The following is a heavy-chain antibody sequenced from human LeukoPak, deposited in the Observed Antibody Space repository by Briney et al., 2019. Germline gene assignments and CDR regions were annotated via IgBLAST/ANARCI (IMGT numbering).Heavy chain of an antibody. V-gene: IGHV3-23*01. Sequence: GASLRLSCAASGFTFSSYAMSWVRQAPGKGLEWVSAISGSGGSTYYADSVKGRFTISRDNSKNTLYLQMNSLRAEDTAVYYCASPEGLLLFGELWGAPDAFDIWGQGTMVTVSS. CDR2: ISGSGGST. J-gene: IGHJ3*02. D-gene: IGHD3-10*01. CDR3: ASPEGLLLFGELWGAPDAFDI. CDR1: GFTFSSYA.